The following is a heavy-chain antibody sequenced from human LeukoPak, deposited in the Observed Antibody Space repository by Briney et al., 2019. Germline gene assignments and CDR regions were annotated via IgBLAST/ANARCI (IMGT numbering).Heavy chain of an antibody. CDR2: ISSSSSYI. D-gene: IGHD4-17*01. Sequence: GGSLRLSCAASGFTFSSYSMNWVRQAPGKGLEWVSSISSSSSYIYYADSVKGRFTISRDNAKNSLYLQVNSLRAEDTAVYYCARGTVTGYFDYWGQGTLVTVSS. J-gene: IGHJ4*02. V-gene: IGHV3-21*01. CDR1: GFTFSSYS. CDR3: ARGTVTGYFDY.